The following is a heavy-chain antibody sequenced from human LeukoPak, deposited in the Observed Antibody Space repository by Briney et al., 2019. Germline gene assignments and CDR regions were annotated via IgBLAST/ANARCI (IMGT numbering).Heavy chain of an antibody. CDR2: IYHSGST. J-gene: IGHJ6*02. V-gene: IGHV4-4*02. Sequence: SETLSLTCAVSGGSISSSNWWRWVRQPPGEGLGWIGEIYHSGSTNYNPSLKSRVTISVDKSKNQFSLKLSSVTAADTAVYYCARLTTVANYYYYGMDVWGQGTTVTVSS. CDR1: GGSISSSNW. CDR3: ARLTTVANYYYYGMDV. D-gene: IGHD4-23*01.